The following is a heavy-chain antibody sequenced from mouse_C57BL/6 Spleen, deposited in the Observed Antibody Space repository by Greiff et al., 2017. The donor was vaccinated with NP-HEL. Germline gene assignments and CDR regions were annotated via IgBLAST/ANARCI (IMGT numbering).Heavy chain of an antibody. CDR3: AREEKWLHEGDAMDY. D-gene: IGHD2-2*01. CDR1: GYTFTSYW. J-gene: IGHJ4*01. Sequence: QVQLQQPGAELVKPGASVKLSCKASGYTFTSYWMHWVKQRPGQGLEWIGMIHPNSGSTNYNEKFKSKATLTVDKSSSTAYMQLSNLTSEDSAVYDCAREEKWLHEGDAMDYWGQGTSVTVSS. CDR2: IHPNSGST. V-gene: IGHV1-64*01.